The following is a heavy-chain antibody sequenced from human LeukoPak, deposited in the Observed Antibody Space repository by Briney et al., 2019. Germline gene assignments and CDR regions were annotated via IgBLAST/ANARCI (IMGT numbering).Heavy chain of an antibody. D-gene: IGHD3-16*02. CDR3: ARGYRWFDT. Sequence: PGGSLRLSCASSGFTFSAYYMSWIRQAPGKGLECISYSSGSGSYTNYADSVKARFTISRDNAKNSLYLQMNNLRAEDTAVYYCARGYRWFDTWGQGTLVTVSS. J-gene: IGHJ5*02. CDR1: GFTFSAYY. V-gene: IGHV3-11*03. CDR2: SSGSGSYT.